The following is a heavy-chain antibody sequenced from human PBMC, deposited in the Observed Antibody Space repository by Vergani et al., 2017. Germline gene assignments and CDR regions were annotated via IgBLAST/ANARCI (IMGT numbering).Heavy chain of an antibody. D-gene: IGHD3-10*01. J-gene: IGHJ4*02. V-gene: IGHV3-23*04. CDR2: ISGSGGST. CDR3: AKGPGVADCLDC. CDR1: GFTFSSYA. Sequence: VQLVESGGGLVQPGGSLRLSCAASGFTFSSYAMSWVRQAPGKGLEWVSAISGSGGSTYYADSVKGRFTISRDNSKNTLYLQMNSRGAEDTAVYYGAKGPGVADCLDCWGQGTLVTVSS.